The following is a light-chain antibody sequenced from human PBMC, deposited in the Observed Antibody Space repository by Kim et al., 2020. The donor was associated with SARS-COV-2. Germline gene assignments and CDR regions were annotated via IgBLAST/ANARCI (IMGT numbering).Light chain of an antibody. V-gene: IGLV4-69*01. J-gene: IGLJ2*01. CDR3: QTWGTGIVV. CDR2: LNSDGSH. Sequence: QLVLTQSPSASASLGASVKLTCTLSSGHSSYAFAWHQQQPEKGPRYLMKLNSDGSHSKGDGIPDRFSGSSSGAERYLTISSLQSEDEADYYCQTWGTGIVVFGGGTQLTVL. CDR1: SGHSSYA.